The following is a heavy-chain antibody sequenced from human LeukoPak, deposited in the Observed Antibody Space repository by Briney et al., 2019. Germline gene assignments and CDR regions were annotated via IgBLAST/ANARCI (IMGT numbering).Heavy chain of an antibody. CDR1: GFSFSSFA. J-gene: IGHJ4*02. Sequence: GGSLRLSYAASGFSFSSFAMSWVRQAPGRGLVWVSRINSDGTSMSYADSVKGRFTISRDNAKNTLYLQMNSLRAEDTAVYYWATQISLDSWGQGTLVTVSS. V-gene: IGHV3-74*01. CDR2: INSDGTSM. CDR3: ATQISLDS.